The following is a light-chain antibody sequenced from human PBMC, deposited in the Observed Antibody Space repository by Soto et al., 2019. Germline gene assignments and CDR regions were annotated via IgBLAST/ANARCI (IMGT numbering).Light chain of an antibody. CDR2: EVS. V-gene: IGLV2-14*01. CDR3: SSYTSSSTPYV. Sequence: QSVLTQPASVSGSPGQSSTISCTGASSDVGGHNYVSWYQQHPGKAPKLMIYEVSNRPSGVSNRFSGSKSGKTASLTISGLQAEDEADYYCSSYTSSSTPYVFGTGTKVTVL. CDR1: SSDVGGHNY. J-gene: IGLJ1*01.